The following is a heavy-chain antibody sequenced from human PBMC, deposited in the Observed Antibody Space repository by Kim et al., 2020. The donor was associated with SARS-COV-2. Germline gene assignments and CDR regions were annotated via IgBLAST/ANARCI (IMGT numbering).Heavy chain of an antibody. V-gene: IGHV3-9*01. J-gene: IGHJ4*02. Sequence: SGSIGYADSVKGRVTISRDNAKNSLYLQMNSLRAEDTALYYCAKGRLLVDWGQGTLVTVSS. CDR3: AKGRLLVD. CDR2: SGSI. D-gene: IGHD3-22*01.